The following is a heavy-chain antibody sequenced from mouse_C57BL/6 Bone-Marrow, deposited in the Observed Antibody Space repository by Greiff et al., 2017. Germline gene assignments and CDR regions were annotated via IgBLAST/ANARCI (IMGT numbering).Heavy chain of an antibody. CDR2: IHPNSGST. CDR1: GYTFTSYW. V-gene: IGHV1-64*01. CDR3: ARSRLTGPFAY. Sequence: QVQLKASGAELVKPGASVKLSCKASGYTFTSYWMHWVKQRPGPGLEWIGMIHPNSGSTNYNEKFKSKATLTVDNSSSTAYMQLSSLTSEDSAVYYCARSRLTGPFAYWGQGTLVTVYA. D-gene: IGHD4-1*01. J-gene: IGHJ3*01.